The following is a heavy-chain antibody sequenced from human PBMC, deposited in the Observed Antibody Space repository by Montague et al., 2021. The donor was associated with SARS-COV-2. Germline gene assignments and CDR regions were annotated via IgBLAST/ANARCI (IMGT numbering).Heavy chain of an antibody. CDR2: IYYSGST. V-gene: IGHV4-31*03. CDR1: GGSISSGGYY. Sequence: TLSLTCTVSGGSISSGGYYWSWIRQHQGKGLEWIGYIYYSGSTNYXPSLKSRVTISVDTSKNQFSLKLSSVTAADTAVYYCATESVVPASLYYYGMDVWGQGTTVTVSS. CDR3: ATESVVPASLYYYGMDV. J-gene: IGHJ6*02. D-gene: IGHD2-2*01.